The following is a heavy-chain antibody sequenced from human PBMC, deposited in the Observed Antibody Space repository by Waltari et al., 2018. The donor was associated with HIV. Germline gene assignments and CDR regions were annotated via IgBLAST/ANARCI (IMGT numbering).Heavy chain of an antibody. Sequence: QVQLQESGPGLVKPSETLSLTCTVSGGPISSYYWSWIRQPPGKGLEWIGYIYYSGSTNYNPSLKSRVTISVDTSKNQFSLKLSSVTAADTAVYYCARDLSSGWFAIAYWGQGTLVTVSS. V-gene: IGHV4-59*01. CDR2: IYYSGST. J-gene: IGHJ4*02. CDR3: ARDLSSGWFAIAY. CDR1: GGPISSYY. D-gene: IGHD6-19*01.